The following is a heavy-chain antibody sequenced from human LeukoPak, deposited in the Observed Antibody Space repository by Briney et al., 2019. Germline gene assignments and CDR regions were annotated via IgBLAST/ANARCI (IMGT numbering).Heavy chain of an antibody. CDR3: AIHTLGIAAAGKWFDP. Sequence: SETLSLTCTVSGGSISSSSYYWGWIRQPPGKGLEWIGSMYYSGSTYYNPSLKSRVTISVDTSKNQFSLKLSSVTAADTAVYYCAIHTLGIAAAGKWFDPWGQGTLVTVSS. D-gene: IGHD6-13*01. CDR2: MYYSGST. CDR1: GGSISSSSYY. V-gene: IGHV4-39*01. J-gene: IGHJ5*02.